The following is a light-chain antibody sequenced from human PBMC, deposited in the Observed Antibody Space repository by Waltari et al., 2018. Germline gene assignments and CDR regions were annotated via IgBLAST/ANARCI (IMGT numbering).Light chain of an antibody. CDR1: SGSVASNS. CDR2: EDN. J-gene: IGLJ2*01. CDR3: QSFDGTNVI. Sequence: FMLTHPHSVSESPGQTVTISGIRSSGSVASNSVQWYQHRPASTPTTVIYEDNRRPSGVPDRFSGSFDSSSNSASLTISGLKTEDEADYYCQSFDGTNVIFGGGTKLTVL. V-gene: IGLV6-57*01.